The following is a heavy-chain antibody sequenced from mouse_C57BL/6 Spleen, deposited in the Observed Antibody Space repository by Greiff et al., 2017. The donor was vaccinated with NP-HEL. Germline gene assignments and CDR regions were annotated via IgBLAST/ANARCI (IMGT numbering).Heavy chain of an antibody. CDR3: ARTLSDYDWFAY. CDR1: GYTFTSYW. V-gene: IGHV1-53*01. J-gene: IGHJ3*01. Sequence: QVQLQQSGTELVKPGASVKLSCKASGYTFTSYWMHWVKQRPGQGLEWIGNINPSNGGTNYNEKFKSKATLTVDKSSSTAYMQLSSLTSEDSAVYYCARTLSDYDWFAYWGQGTLVTVSA. CDR2: INPSNGGT. D-gene: IGHD2-4*01.